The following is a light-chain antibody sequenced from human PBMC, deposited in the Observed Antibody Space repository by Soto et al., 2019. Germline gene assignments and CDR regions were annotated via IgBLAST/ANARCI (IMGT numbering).Light chain of an antibody. V-gene: IGKV1D-13*01. Sequence: AIQLTQSPSSLSASVGDRVTITCRASQDISNRLAWSQQKPGRGPKLLIYGASTLESGVPSRFSGSGSGTDFTLTISSLQPEDFATYYGHHYNNYPLTFGGGTNVEIK. J-gene: IGKJ4*01. CDR3: HHYNNYPLT. CDR2: GAS. CDR1: QDISNR.